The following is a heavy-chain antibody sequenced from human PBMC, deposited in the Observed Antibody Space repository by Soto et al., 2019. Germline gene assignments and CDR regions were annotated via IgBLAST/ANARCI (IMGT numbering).Heavy chain of an antibody. J-gene: IGHJ4*02. D-gene: IGHD3-9*01. CDR3: AKDAKILDWLPTSYYFDF. CDR2: IRRSGNST. CDR1: GLSFSSYA. Sequence: EVQVLESGGGLAQPGRSLRLSCAVSGLSFSSYAMTWVRQSPGKGLEWVSSIRRSGNSTYSADSVRGRFTISRDNSKNTLYLQMNSLRAEDTAVYYCAKDAKILDWLPTSYYFDFWGQGTLVTVSS. V-gene: IGHV3-23*01.